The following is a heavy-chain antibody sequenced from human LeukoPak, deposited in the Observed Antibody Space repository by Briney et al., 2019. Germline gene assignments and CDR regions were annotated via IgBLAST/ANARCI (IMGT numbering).Heavy chain of an antibody. D-gene: IGHD2-2*01. V-gene: IGHV4-34*01. CDR1: GGSFSGYC. CDR3: ARWVQGYCSSTSCQQHDAFDI. J-gene: IGHJ3*02. CDR2: IYYSGST. Sequence: SETLSLTCAVYGGSFSGYCWSWIRQPPGKGLEWIGSIYYSGSTYYNPSLKSRVTISVDTSKNQFSLKLNSVTAADTAVYYCARWVQGYCSSTSCQQHDAFDIWGQGTMVTVSS.